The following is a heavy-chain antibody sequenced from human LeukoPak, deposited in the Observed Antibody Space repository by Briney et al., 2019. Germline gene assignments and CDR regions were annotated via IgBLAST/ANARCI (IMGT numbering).Heavy chain of an antibody. CDR2: INHSGST. V-gene: IGHV4-34*01. Sequence: SPSETLSLTCAVYGGSFSGYYWSWIRQPPGKGLEWIGEINHSGSTNYNPSLKSRVTISVDTSKNQFSLKLSSVTAADTAVYYCARNLWFGALGGWGQGTLVTVSS. J-gene: IGHJ4*02. CDR3: ARNLWFGALGG. CDR1: GGSFSGYY. D-gene: IGHD3-10*01.